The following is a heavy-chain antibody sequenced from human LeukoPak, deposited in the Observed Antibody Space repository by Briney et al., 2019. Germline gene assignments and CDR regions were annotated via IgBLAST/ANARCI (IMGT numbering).Heavy chain of an antibody. Sequence: GGSLRLSCAASGFTFSSYGMTWVRQAPGKGLEWVGRIKSKTDGGTTDYAAPVKARFTISRDDSKSTMYLQMNSLKTEDTAVYYCTTDPLQRLGGQGTLVTVSS. J-gene: IGHJ4*02. CDR2: IKSKTDGGTT. CDR3: TTDPLQRL. V-gene: IGHV3-15*01. D-gene: IGHD6-19*01. CDR1: GFTFSSYG.